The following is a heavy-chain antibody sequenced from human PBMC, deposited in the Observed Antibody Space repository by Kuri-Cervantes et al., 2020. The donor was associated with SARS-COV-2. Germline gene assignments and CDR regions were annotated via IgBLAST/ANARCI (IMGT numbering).Heavy chain of an antibody. Sequence: GESLKISCAASGFTVSSNHMSWVRQGPGKGLEWVSILYSDEPYYADSVKGRFTISRDNSKNTLYLQMNSLRAEDTAVYYCAKVFRPSDEGFDYWGQGTLVTVSS. CDR3: AKVFRPSDEGFDY. J-gene: IGHJ4*02. CDR2: LYSDEP. CDR1: GFTVSSNH. D-gene: IGHD1-26*01. V-gene: IGHV3-53*05.